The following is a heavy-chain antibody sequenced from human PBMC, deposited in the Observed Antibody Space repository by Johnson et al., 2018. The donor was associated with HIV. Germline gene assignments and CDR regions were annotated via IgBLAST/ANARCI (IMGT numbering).Heavy chain of an antibody. J-gene: IGHJ3*02. CDR1: GFTFSSYG. V-gene: IGHV3-30*02. D-gene: IGHD5-18*01. CDR2: IRYDGNNK. CDR3: TRLPSGYSRDAFDI. Sequence: QVQLVESGGGVVQPGGSLRLSCAASGFTFSSYGMHWVRQAPGKGLEWVAFIRYDGNNKYYADSLKGRFTISRDNSKNTLYLQMNSLRAEETAVYYCTRLPSGYSRDAFDIWGQGTMVTVSS.